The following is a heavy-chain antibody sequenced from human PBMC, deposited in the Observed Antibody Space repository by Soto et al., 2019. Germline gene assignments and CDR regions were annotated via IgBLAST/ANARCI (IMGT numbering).Heavy chain of an antibody. CDR1: GGTFSSYA. CDR3: ARVWSPEGYSSGWYDY. CDR2: IIPIFGTA. Sequence: QVQLVQSGAEVKKPGSSVKVSCKASGGTFSSYAISWVRQAPGQGLEWMGGIIPIFGTANYAQKFQGRVTITADESTSTADMELSSLRSEDTAVYYCARVWSPEGYSSGWYDYWGQGTLVTVSS. V-gene: IGHV1-69*01. J-gene: IGHJ4*02. D-gene: IGHD6-19*01.